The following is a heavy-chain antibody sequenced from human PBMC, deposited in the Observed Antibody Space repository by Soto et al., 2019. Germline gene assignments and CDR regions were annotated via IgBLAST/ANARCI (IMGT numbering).Heavy chain of an antibody. CDR2: IYYSGST. J-gene: IGHJ4*02. CDR3: ARGGTAMVLGPVDY. D-gene: IGHD5-18*01. Sequence: PSETLSLTCTVSGGSVSRGSYYWSWIRQPPGKGLEWVAYIYYSGSTNYNPSLKSRVTISLDTSKNQFSPILRSVTAADTAVHYCARGGTAMVLGPVDYWGQGTLVTVSS. V-gene: IGHV4-61*01. CDR1: GGSVSRGSYY.